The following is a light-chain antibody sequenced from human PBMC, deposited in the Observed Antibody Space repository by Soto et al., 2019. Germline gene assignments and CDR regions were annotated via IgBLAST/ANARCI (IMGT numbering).Light chain of an antibody. V-gene: IGKV3-20*01. CDR1: QSVSSSY. J-gene: IGKJ1*01. Sequence: EIVLTQSPGTLSLSPGERATLSCRASQSVSSSYLAWYQQKPGQAPGLLIYGASSRATGIPDRFSGSGSGTFFTLTISRPEPEALTLYYCQHYGSSPPTFAQGTKVEIK. CDR3: QHYGSSPPT. CDR2: GAS.